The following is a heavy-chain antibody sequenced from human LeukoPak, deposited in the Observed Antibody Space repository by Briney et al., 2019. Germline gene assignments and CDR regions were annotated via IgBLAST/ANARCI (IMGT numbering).Heavy chain of an antibody. Sequence: PGGSLRLSCAASGFTFDEYASHWVRQAPGKGLEWVSGISWNSGSIGYADSVKGRFTISRDNAKNSLYLQMNGLRAEDTALYYCAKDAYSSSWMEYFDYWGQGTLVTVSS. CDR2: ISWNSGSI. CDR3: AKDAYSSSWMEYFDY. J-gene: IGHJ4*02. D-gene: IGHD6-13*01. V-gene: IGHV3-9*01. CDR1: GFTFDEYA.